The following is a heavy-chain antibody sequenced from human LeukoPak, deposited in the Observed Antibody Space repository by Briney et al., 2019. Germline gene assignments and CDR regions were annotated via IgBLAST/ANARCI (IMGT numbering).Heavy chain of an antibody. CDR2: ISAYNGNA. CDR1: GYTFTSYG. D-gene: IGHD3-22*01. J-gene: IGHJ4*02. Sequence: ASVKVPCKASGYTFTSYGISWVRQAPGQGLEWMGWISAYNGNANYAQKLQGRVTMTTDTSTSTAYMELRSLRSDDTAVYYCARDTYYYDSSGYYPGYWGQGTLVTVSS. CDR3: ARDTYYYDSSGYYPGY. V-gene: IGHV1-18*01.